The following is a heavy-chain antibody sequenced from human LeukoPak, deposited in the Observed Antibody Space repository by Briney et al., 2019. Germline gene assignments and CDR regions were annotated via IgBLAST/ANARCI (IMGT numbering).Heavy chain of an antibody. J-gene: IGHJ4*02. Sequence: GASVKVSCKASGYTFTGYYMHWVRQAPGQGLEWMGWINPKSGGTNYAQKFQGRVTMTRDTSISTAYMEVSRLRSDDTAVYYCARELYSSSRYYFNYWGQGTLVTVSS. D-gene: IGHD6-13*01. V-gene: IGHV1-2*02. CDR1: GYTFTGYY. CDR2: INPKSGGT. CDR3: ARELYSSSRYYFNY.